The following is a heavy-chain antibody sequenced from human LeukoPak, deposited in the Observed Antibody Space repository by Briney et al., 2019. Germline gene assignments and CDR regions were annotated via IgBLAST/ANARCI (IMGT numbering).Heavy chain of an antibody. CDR2: INTNTGNP. CDR1: GYTFTSYA. Sequence: GASLNLSCKASGYTFTSYAMNWVRQAPGQGLEWIGWINTNTGNPTYAHCFTGRFVFSLDTSVSTTYLRISSLKAEDTAVYYCARGAITVYQRLDYWGPGSLVTVSS. D-gene: IGHD6-25*01. V-gene: IGHV7-4-1*02. CDR3: ARGAITVYQRLDY. J-gene: IGHJ4*02.